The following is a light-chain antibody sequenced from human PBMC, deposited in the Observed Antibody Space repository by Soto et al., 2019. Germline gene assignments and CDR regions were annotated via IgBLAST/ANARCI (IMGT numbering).Light chain of an antibody. CDR2: WAS. J-gene: IGKJ5*01. CDR1: QSVFYSSNNKNY. CDR3: QQANSFPLT. Sequence: DIVMTQSPDSLAVSLGERATINCKSSQSVFYSSNNKNYLAWYQQKPGQPPKLLIYWASTRESGVPDRFSGSGSGTDFTLTISSLQPEDFATYYCQQANSFPLTFGQGTRLEIK. V-gene: IGKV4-1*01.